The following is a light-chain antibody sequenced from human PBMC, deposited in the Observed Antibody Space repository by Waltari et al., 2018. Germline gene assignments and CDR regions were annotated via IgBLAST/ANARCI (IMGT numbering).Light chain of an antibody. J-gene: IGLJ1*01. Sequence: QSALTQPASVSGSPGQSITISCTGTSSDVGGYDYVSWYQQHPGKAPKLILYDVSNRPLELSHPFSGSKSGNTASLTISGLQADDEAEYYCGSYTSSTTLAFGTGTKVTVL. CDR3: GSYTSSTTLA. CDR2: DVS. CDR1: SSDVGGYDY. V-gene: IGLV2-14*03.